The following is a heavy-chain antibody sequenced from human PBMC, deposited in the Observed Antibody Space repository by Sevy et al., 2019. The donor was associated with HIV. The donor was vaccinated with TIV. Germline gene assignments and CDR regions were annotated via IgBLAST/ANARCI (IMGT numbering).Heavy chain of an antibody. V-gene: IGHV3-74*03. CDR1: GFTFSGHW. J-gene: IGHJ4*02. CDR2: ISGDATST. D-gene: IGHD3-3*02. CDR3: VRGMNATSLGTDY. Sequence: GGSLRLSCTASGFTFSGHWMHWVRQVPGKGLTWVSRISGDATSTVYVGSVKGRFTISRDNAKNTLYLQMNSLRDEDTAVYYCVRGMNATSLGTDYWGQGTLVTVSS.